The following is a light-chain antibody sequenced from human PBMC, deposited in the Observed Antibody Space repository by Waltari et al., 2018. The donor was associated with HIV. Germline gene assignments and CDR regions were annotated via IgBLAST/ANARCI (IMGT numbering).Light chain of an antibody. CDR3: AAWDDSLSGPV. J-gene: IGLJ3*02. Sequence: QSVLTQPPSASGTPGQSVTISCSGSGSNIGSNSVYWYQHLPGTTPKPLIYMNNQRPSGVPGGCSGSKAGTSASLAISGLRSGDEADYYCAAWDDSLSGPVFGGGTKVTVL. CDR2: MNN. V-gene: IGLV1-47*01. CDR1: GSNIGSNS.